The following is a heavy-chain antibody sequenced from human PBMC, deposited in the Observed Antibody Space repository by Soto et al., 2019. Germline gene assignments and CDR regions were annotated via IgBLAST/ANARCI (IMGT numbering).Heavy chain of an antibody. CDR1: GITFRNYW. V-gene: IGHV3-74*01. D-gene: IGHD6-19*01. Sequence: EVQLVESGGGLVQPGGSLRLSCAASGITFRNYWMHWVRQAPGKGLVWVSRVNSDGSRTNYADSVKGRFTISRDNAKNTLYLQMNSLSAEDTAVYYCAVSVAGPTAIGYWGQGTLVTVSS. CDR2: VNSDGSRT. J-gene: IGHJ4*02. CDR3: AVSVAGPTAIGY.